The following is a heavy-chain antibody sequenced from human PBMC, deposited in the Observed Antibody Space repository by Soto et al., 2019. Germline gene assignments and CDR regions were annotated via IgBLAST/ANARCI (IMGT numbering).Heavy chain of an antibody. D-gene: IGHD6-13*01. V-gene: IGHV3-23*01. Sequence: GGSLRLSCAASGFTFSSYAMSWVRQAPGKGLEWVSAISGSGGSTFYADSVKGRFTISRDNSKNSLFLQMNSLRAEDTALYYCARHQDSSTWYIYPIDYWGQGTLVTVSS. CDR2: ISGSGGST. J-gene: IGHJ4*02. CDR3: ARHQDSSTWYIYPIDY. CDR1: GFTFSSYA.